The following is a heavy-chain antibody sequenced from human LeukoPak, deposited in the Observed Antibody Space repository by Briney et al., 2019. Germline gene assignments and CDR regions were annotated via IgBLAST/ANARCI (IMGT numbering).Heavy chain of an antibody. D-gene: IGHD3-3*01. J-gene: IGHJ4*02. Sequence: SQTLSLTCAISGDSVSSNGASWNWIRQSPSRGLEWLGRTYYRSQQWHSDYAPSVKGRITLDPDTSRNQFSLQLNSMTPEDTAVYYCGRETDFGVVTNWGQGTLVTVSS. CDR1: GDSVSSNGAS. V-gene: IGHV6-1*01. CDR2: TYYRSQQWHS. CDR3: GRETDFGVVTN.